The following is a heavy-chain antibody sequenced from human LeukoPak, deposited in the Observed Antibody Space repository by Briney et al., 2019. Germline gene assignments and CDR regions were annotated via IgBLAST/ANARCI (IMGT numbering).Heavy chain of an antibody. CDR1: GFTFSSYA. J-gene: IGHJ6*02. V-gene: IGHV3-30-3*01. Sequence: GRSLRLSCAASGFTFSSYAMHWVRQAPGKGLEWVAVISYDGSNKYYADSVKGRFTISRDNAKNSLYLQMNSLRAEDTAVYYCARDPERDYGDYYGGIQSYYYYGMDAWGQGTTVTVSS. D-gene: IGHD4-17*01. CDR2: ISYDGSNK. CDR3: ARDPERDYGDYYGGIQSYYYYGMDA.